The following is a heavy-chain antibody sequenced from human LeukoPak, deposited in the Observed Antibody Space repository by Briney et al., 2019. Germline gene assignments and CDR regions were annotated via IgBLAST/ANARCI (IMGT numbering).Heavy chain of an antibody. D-gene: IGHD1-7*01. CDR3: AALHTGTFVDY. J-gene: IGHJ4*02. CDR1: GFSFSGYG. CDR2: IRYGGITK. V-gene: IGHV3-30*02. Sequence: GGSLRLSCAESGFSFSGYGMHWVRQVPGKGLEWVAFIRYGGITKLYTDSVKGRFAISRDNPKNTLSMQMNSLRTEDTAVYYCAALHTGTFVDYWGQGTLVTVSS.